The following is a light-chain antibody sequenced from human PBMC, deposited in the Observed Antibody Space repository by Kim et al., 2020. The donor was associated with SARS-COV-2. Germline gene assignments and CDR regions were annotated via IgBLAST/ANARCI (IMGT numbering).Light chain of an antibody. CDR1: SGSIASDL. CDR2: ENQ. Sequence: GKTVITTSTRSSGSIASDLEQWFQQRPGSSPTTVIYENQERPAGVPERFSGSVDTSSNSASLTISGLKTEDEADYCWQSYSDNSWVFGGGTKVTVL. CDR3: QSYSDNSWV. V-gene: IGLV6-57*01. J-gene: IGLJ3*02.